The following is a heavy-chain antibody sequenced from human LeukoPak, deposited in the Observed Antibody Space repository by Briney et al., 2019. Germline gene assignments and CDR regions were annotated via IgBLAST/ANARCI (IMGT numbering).Heavy chain of an antibody. CDR2: ISSSGTYI. CDR3: ARDFRYSGSYHHWFDP. Sequence: GGSLRLSCVASGFTFSSYNMNWVRQAPGRGLEWVSSISSSGTYIYYADSVKGRFTISRDNAKNSLSLQMNSLRAEDTAVYYCARDFRYSGSYHHWFDPWGQGTLVTVSS. J-gene: IGHJ5*02. V-gene: IGHV3-21*01. CDR1: GFTFSSYN. D-gene: IGHD1-26*01.